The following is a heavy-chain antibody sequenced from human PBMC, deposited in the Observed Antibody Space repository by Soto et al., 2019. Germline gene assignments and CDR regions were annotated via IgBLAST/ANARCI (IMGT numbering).Heavy chain of an antibody. CDR3: ARQGFGPLHGLVDV. D-gene: IGHD3-10*01. Sequence: QVQLQESGPGLVKPSETLSLSCTVSGGSISSYYWSWFRQSPGKRMEWIGYVHHSWGSSYNPSLQSRVAISLDTSKSQFSLKVTSVTATDTAVYDCARQGFGPLHGLVDVRGQGTTVTVSS. V-gene: IGHV4-59*08. CDR2: VHHSWGS. CDR1: GGSISSYY. J-gene: IGHJ6*02.